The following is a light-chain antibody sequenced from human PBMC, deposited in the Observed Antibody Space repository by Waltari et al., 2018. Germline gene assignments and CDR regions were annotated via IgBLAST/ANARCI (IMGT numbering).Light chain of an antibody. V-gene: IGLV3-1*01. CDR2: QDK. CDR3: QAWDSSSDSYV. CDR1: KLGHKF. Sequence: SYELTQPPSVSVSAGQTASITCSGDKLGHKFVCWFQQRPGKSPVLVIYQDKKRPSGIPERFSGSNSGNTATLTISGTQPLDEADYYCQAWDSSSDSYVFGSGTKVTV. J-gene: IGLJ1*01.